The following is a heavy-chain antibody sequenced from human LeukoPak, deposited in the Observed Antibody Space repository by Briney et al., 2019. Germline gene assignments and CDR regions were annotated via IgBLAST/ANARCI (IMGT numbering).Heavy chain of an antibody. CDR3: ARHGRRIAMVRGVPQSYYFDY. J-gene: IGHJ4*02. CDR1: GGSFSGYY. V-gene: IGHV4-34*01. Sequence: SETLSLTCAVYGGSFSGYYWSWIRQPPGKGLEWIGEINHSGSTNYIPSLKSRFTISVDTSKNQFSLRLSSVTAADTAVYYCARHGRRIAMVRGVPQSYYFDYWGQGTPVTVSS. D-gene: IGHD3-10*01. CDR2: INHSGST.